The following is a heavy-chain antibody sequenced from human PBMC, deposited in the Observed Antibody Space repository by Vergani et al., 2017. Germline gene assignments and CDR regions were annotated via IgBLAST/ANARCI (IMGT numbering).Heavy chain of an antibody. D-gene: IGHD3-10*01. CDR1: GFTFSSYA. CDR2: ISGSGGST. CDR3: AKAATMVRGEGDAFDI. V-gene: IGHV3-23*01. J-gene: IGHJ3*02. Sequence: EVQLLESGGGLVQPGGSLRLSCAASGFTFSSYAMSWVRQAPGKGLEWVSAISGSGGSTYYADSVKGRFTISRDNSKTTLYLQMNSLRAEDTAVYYCAKAATMVRGEGDAFDIWGQGTMVTVSS.